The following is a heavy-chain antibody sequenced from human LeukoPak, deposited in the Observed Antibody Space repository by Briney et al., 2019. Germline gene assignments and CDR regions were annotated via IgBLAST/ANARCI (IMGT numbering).Heavy chain of an antibody. CDR1: GYTFTGYY. Sequence: GASVTVSCKASGYTFTGYYIHWVRQAPGQGLEWMGWINPNSGGTNYAQRFQGRVTMTRDTSISTAYMELSRLRSDDTAVYYCARILVGNIGDYWGQGTLVTVSS. D-gene: IGHD2-21*01. CDR3: ARILVGNIGDY. J-gene: IGHJ4*02. V-gene: IGHV1-2*02. CDR2: INPNSGGT.